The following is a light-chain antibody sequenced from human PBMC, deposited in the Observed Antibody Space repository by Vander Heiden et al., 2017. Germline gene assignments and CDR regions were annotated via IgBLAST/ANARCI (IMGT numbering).Light chain of an antibody. J-gene: IGLJ2*01. V-gene: IGLV2-14*01. CDR3: SSYTSSSTLGVV. CDR2: EVS. CDR1: SSDVGGYNY. Sequence: QPALTPPASVSGSPGPSITISCTGTSSDVGGYNYVSWYQQHPGKAPKLMIYEVSNRPSGVSNRFSGSKSGNTASLTISGLQAEDEADYYCSSYTSSSTLGVVFGGGTKLTVL.